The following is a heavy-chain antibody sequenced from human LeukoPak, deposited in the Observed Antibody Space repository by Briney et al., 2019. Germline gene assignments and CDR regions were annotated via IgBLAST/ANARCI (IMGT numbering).Heavy chain of an antibody. CDR2: IRSSSNTV. V-gene: IGHV3-23*01. CDR3: AKNPSRYYFDY. CDR1: EFAFNNFA. J-gene: IGHJ4*02. Sequence: GGSLRLSCTASEFAFNNFAMSWVRQAPGKGLEWVSSIRSSSNTVYYADSVKGRFTISRDNSKNTLYLQMSSLRAEDTAVYYCAKNPSRYYFDYWGQGTLVTVSS.